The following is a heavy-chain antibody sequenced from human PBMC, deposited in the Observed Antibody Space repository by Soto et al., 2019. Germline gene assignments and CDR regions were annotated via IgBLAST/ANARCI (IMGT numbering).Heavy chain of an antibody. CDR2: TYYRSRWYN. V-gene: IGHV6-1*01. Sequence: SHTLLLTGAISGDSVSGNSAAWNWIRQSPSRGLEWLGRTYYRSRWYNDYAVSVKSRITVTPDTSKNQFSLHLNSVTPVDTAVYPCARECPYDVRSHRHVDCWSLGASVTVCS. D-gene: IGHD3-16*01. CDR1: GDSVSGNSAA. J-gene: IGHJ4*02. CDR3: ARECPYDVRSHRHVDC.